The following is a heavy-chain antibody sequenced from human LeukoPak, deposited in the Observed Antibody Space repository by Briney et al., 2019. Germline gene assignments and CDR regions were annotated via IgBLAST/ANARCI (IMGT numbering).Heavy chain of an antibody. J-gene: IGHJ4*02. CDR3: ARTPPYSGYDFHDD. D-gene: IGHD5-12*01. CDR2: VNPGSGNT. V-gene: IGHV1-8*01. Sequence: ASVTVSFTASGYTFTNYDIIWVRQASGRGLEWMGWVNPGSGNTGYSQNLQGRVTITRNTSISTAYMELSSLRSEDTAVYYCARTPPYSGYDFHDDWGQGTLVTVSS. CDR1: GYTFTNYD.